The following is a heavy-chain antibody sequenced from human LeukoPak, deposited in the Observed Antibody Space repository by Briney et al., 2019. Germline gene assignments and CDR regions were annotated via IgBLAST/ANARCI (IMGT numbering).Heavy chain of an antibody. D-gene: IGHD3-10*01. V-gene: IGHV3-23*01. CDR1: GFTFSSYA. CDR3: AKGPIRAKNWFDP. J-gene: IGHJ5*02. CDR2: ISGSGGST. Sequence: GGSLRLSCAVSGFTFSSYAMSWVRQAPGKGLEWVSAISGSGGSTYYADSVKGRYTISRDNSKNTLYLQMNSLRAEDTAVYYCAKGPIRAKNWFDPWGQGTLVTVSS.